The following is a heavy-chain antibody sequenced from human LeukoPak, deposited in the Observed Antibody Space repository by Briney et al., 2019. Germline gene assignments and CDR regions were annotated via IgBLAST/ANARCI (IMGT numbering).Heavy chain of an antibody. Sequence: PSETLSLTCTVSGGSISSYYWSWIRQPPGKGLEWIGYIYYSGSTNYNPSLKSRVTISVDTSKNQFSLKLSSVTAADTAVYYCARELAGNGFDIWGQGTMVTVSS. CDR3: ARELAGNGFDI. V-gene: IGHV4-59*01. CDR2: IYYSGST. CDR1: GGSISSYY. J-gene: IGHJ3*02.